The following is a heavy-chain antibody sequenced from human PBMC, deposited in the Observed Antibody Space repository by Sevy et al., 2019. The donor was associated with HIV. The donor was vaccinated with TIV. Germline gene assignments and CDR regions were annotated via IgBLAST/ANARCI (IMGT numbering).Heavy chain of an antibody. V-gene: IGHV3-33*06. CDR3: AKFPPERAFDI. CDR1: GFTFSDYG. Sequence: GGSLRLSCTASGFTFSDYGMHWVRQAPGKGLEWVAVVWYDGINKYYGDSVKGRFTISRDNSKNTLYLQMNSLRAEDTAVYYCAKFPPERAFDIWGQGTMVTVSS. J-gene: IGHJ3*02. CDR2: VWYDGINK.